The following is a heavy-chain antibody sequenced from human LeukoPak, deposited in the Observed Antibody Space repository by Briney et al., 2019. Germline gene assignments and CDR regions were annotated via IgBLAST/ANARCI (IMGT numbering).Heavy chain of an antibody. J-gene: IGHJ3*02. D-gene: IGHD2-2*01. CDR1: GGSISRYY. CDR3: AKVLSRRKVVPAADDAFDI. V-gene: IGHV4-34*01. CDR2: LNFSGST. Sequence: SETLSLTCTVSGGSISRYYWIWIRQPPGQGLEWRGELNFSGSTNYNPSLKSRVTISVDTSKTQFSLKLSSVTAADTAVYYCAKVLSRRKVVPAADDAFDIWGQGTMVTVSS.